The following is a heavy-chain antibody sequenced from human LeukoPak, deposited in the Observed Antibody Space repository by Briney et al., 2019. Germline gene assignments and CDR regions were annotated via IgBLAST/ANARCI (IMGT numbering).Heavy chain of an antibody. CDR1: GFTFRNYA. Sequence: GGSLRLSCVASGFTFRNYAMSWVRQAPGKGLESVSTISGSASDTHYADSVKGRFTISRDNSKNTLYLHMDSLRADDTAVYYCAKDGEDWGQGTLVTVSS. V-gene: IGHV3-23*01. CDR3: AKDGED. CDR2: ISGSASDT. D-gene: IGHD2-21*01. J-gene: IGHJ4*02.